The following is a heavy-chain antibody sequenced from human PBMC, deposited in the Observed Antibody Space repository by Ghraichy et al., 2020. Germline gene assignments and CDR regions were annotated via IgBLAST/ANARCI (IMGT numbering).Heavy chain of an antibody. CDR2: FDREDGKT. Sequence: ASVTVSCKVSGYTLTELSMHWVRQAPGKGLEWMGGFDREDGKTISAQKFQGRVTMTEDTSTDTAYMELSSLTSEDTAVYYCATDGGPTPGLKYWGQGTLVTVSS. V-gene: IGHV1-24*01. J-gene: IGHJ4*02. D-gene: IGHD3-3*01. CDR3: ATDGGPTPGLKY. CDR1: GYTLTELS.